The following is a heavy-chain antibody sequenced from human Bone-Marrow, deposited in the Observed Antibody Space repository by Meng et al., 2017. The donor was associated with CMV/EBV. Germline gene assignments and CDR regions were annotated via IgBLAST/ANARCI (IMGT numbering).Heavy chain of an antibody. V-gene: IGHV3-30*04. CDR3: ARRHCGGNCFTYAMDV. D-gene: IGHD2-21*01. J-gene: IGHJ6*01. Sequence: GESLKISCAASGFTFSSYAMHWVRQAPGKGLEWVAVISYDGSNKYYADSVKGRFTISRDNSKNTLYLQMNSLRAEGTAVYYCARRHCGGNCFTYAMDVWGQGTTVTCSS. CDR2: ISYDGSNK. CDR1: GFTFSSYA.